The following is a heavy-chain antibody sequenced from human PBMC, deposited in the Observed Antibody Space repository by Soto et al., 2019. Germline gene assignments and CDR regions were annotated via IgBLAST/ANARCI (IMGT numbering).Heavy chain of an antibody. Sequence: QVQLVESGGGVVQPGRSLRLSCAASGFTFSSYGMHWVRQAPGKGLEWVALIWYDGSNKYYADSVKGRFTISRDNSKNTLYLQMNGLRAEDTAVYYCAREAYDGSGYYSGGWYFDLWGRGTLVTVSS. D-gene: IGHD3-22*01. CDR2: IWYDGSNK. V-gene: IGHV3-33*01. J-gene: IGHJ2*01. CDR1: GFTFSSYG. CDR3: AREAYDGSGYYSGGWYFDL.